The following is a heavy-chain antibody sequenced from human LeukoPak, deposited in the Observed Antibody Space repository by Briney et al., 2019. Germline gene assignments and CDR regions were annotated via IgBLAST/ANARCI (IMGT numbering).Heavy chain of an antibody. CDR3: ARDLLGPYYFDY. D-gene: IGHD7-27*01. J-gene: IGHJ4*02. CDR2: IYSGGST. V-gene: IGHV3-66*01. Sequence: PGGSLRLSCAASGFTVSSNYMSWVRQAPGKGLEWVSVIYSGGSTYYADSVKGRFTISRDNSKNTLYLQMNSLRAEDTAVYYCARDLLGPYYFDYWGQGTLVTVSS. CDR1: GFTVSSNY.